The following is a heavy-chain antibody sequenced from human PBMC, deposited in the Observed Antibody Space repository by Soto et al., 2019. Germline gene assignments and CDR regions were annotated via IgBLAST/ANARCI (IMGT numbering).Heavy chain of an antibody. Sequence: SETLSLTCTVSGGSISSYYWSWIRQPPGKGLEWIGYIYYSGSTNYNPSLKSRVTISVDTSKNQFSLKLSSVTAADTAVYYCARSLIVVPAINWFDPWGQGTLVTVS. D-gene: IGHD2-2*01. V-gene: IGHV4-59*01. CDR1: GGSISSYY. CDR3: ARSLIVVPAINWFDP. CDR2: IYYSGST. J-gene: IGHJ5*02.